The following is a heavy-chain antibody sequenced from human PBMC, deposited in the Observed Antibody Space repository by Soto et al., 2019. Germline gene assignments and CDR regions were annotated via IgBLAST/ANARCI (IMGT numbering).Heavy chain of an antibody. Sequence: QVQLQESGPGLVKPSETLSLTCTVSGGSISSYYWSWIRQPPGKGLEWIGYIYYSGSTNYNPSLKSRGTISVDTSKNQFSLKLSSVTAADTAVYYCARAWQYSSGFCDYWGQGTLVTVSS. CDR2: IYYSGST. V-gene: IGHV4-59*01. D-gene: IGHD6-19*01. CDR3: ARAWQYSSGFCDY. J-gene: IGHJ4*02. CDR1: GGSISSYY.